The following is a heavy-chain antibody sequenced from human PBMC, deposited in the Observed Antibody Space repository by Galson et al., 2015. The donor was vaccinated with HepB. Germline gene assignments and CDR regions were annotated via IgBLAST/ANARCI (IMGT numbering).Heavy chain of an antibody. V-gene: IGHV3-33*01. D-gene: IGHD2-2*01. CDR1: GFTFSSYG. CDR3: ARDRWDGVVPAAMAY. CDR2: IWYDGSNK. J-gene: IGHJ4*02. Sequence: SLRLSCAASGFTFSSYGMHWVRQAPGKGLEWVTVIWYDGSNKYYADSVKGRFTISRDNSKNTLYLQMNSLRAEDTAVYYCARDRWDGVVPAAMAYWGQGTLVTVSS.